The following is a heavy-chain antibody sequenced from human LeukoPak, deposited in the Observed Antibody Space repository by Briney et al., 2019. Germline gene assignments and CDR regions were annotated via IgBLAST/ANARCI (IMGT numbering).Heavy chain of an antibody. V-gene: IGHV3-15*01. CDR1: GFTFSNAW. CDR2: ITGKTDGGIT. D-gene: IGHD4-11*01. J-gene: IGHJ3*02. CDR3: TTGFLSNDAFDI. Sequence: GGSLRLSCAASGFTFSNAWMSWVRQAPGKGLEWISRITGKTDGGITDYAAPVKGRFTISRDDSKTTLYLQMNSLKTEDTAVYYCTTGFLSNDAFDIWGPGTMVTVSS.